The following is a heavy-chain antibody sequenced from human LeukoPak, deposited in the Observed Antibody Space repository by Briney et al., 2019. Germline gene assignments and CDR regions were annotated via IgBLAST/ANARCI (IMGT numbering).Heavy chain of an antibody. CDR1: GGSISSYY. CDR3: ARGAGYSSGWYFLR. V-gene: IGHV4-59*12. CDR2: IYYSGST. D-gene: IGHD6-19*01. Sequence: SETLSLTCTVSGGSISSYYWSWIRQPPGKGLEWIGYIYYSGSTNYNPSLKSRVTISVDTSKNQFSLKLSSVTAADTAVYYCARGAGYSSGWYFLRWGQGTLVTVSS. J-gene: IGHJ4*02.